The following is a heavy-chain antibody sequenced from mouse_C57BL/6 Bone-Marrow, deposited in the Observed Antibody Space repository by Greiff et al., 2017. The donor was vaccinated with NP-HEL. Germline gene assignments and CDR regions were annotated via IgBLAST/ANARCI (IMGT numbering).Heavy chain of an antibody. Sequence: QVQLKDSGPGLVQPSQSLSITCTVSGFSLTSYGVHWVRQSPGKGLEWLGVIWRGGSTDYNAAFMSRLSITKDNSKSQVFFKMNSLQADDTAIYYCAKMEDYGNLYYAMDYWGQGTSVTVSS. CDR3: AKMEDYGNLYYAMDY. CDR1: GFSLTSYG. CDR2: IWRGGST. V-gene: IGHV2-5*01. J-gene: IGHJ4*01. D-gene: IGHD2-1*01.